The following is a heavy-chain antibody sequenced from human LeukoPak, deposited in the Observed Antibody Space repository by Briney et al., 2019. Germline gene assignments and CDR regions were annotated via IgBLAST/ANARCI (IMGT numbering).Heavy chain of an antibody. CDR3: ASGQDSISWFDY. CDR1: GGTFSSYA. CDR2: IIPILGIA. J-gene: IGHJ4*02. D-gene: IGHD6-13*01. Sequence: VASVKVSCKASGGTFSSYAISWVRQAPGQGLEWMGRIIPILGIANYAQKFQGRVTITADKSTSTAYMELSSLRSEDTAVYYCASGQDSISWFDYWGQGTLVTVSS. V-gene: IGHV1-69*04.